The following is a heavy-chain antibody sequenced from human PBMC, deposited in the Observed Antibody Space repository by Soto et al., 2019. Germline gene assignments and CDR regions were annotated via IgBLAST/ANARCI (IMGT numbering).Heavy chain of an antibody. CDR2: ISPYSGKT. V-gene: IGHV1-18*01. CDR1: GYTFTNND. CDR3: ARESRYCSGGSCYFLPGIDY. Sequence: ASVKVSCKASGYTFTNNDVCWVRQTPGQGLEWMGWISPYSGKTNYARKFQGRVTITADESTSTAYMELSSLRSEDTAVYYCARESRYCSGGSCYFLPGIDYWGQGTLVTVSS. J-gene: IGHJ4*02. D-gene: IGHD2-15*01.